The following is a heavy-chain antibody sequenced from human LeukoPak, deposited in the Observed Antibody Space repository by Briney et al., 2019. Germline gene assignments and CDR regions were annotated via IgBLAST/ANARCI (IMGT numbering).Heavy chain of an antibody. J-gene: IGHJ4*02. Sequence: GGSLRLSCAASGFTFDDYAMHWVRQAPGKGLGWVSGISWNSGSIGYADSVKGRFTISRDNAKNSLYLQMNSLRAEDTALYYCAKDIGSSSWFYFDYWGQGTLVTVSS. V-gene: IGHV3-9*01. CDR3: AKDIGSSSWFYFDY. CDR1: GFTFDDYA. CDR2: ISWNSGSI. D-gene: IGHD6-13*01.